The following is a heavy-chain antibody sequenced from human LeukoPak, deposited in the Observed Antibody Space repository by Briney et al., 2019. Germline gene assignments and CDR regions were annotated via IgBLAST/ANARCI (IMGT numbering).Heavy chain of an antibody. D-gene: IGHD3-22*01. V-gene: IGHV1-18*01. CDR2: ISAYNGNT. CDR1: GYTFTSYG. J-gene: IGHJ4*02. Sequence: ASVKVSCKASGYTFTSYGISWVRQAPGQGLEWVGWISAYNGNTNYAQKLQGRVTMTTDTSTSTAYMELRSLRSDDTAVYYCARVSPLRITMIVVVNLLDYWGQGTLVTVSS. CDR3: ARVSPLRITMIVVVNLLDY.